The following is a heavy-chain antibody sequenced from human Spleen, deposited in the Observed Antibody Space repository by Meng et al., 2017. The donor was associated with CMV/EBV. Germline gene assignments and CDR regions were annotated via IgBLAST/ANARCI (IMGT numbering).Heavy chain of an antibody. J-gene: IGHJ4*02. CDR2: IFYSGST. Sequence: SETLSLTCTVSGGSISSTIYYWGWIRQPPGKGLECIGIIFYSGSTHYTPSLKSRVTISVDTSKNQFSLKLRSVTAADSAMYYCARDVGYCSGGTCSDYWGQGTLVTVSS. CDR1: GGSISSTIYY. D-gene: IGHD2-15*01. CDR3: ARDVGYCSGGTCSDY. V-gene: IGHV4-39*07.